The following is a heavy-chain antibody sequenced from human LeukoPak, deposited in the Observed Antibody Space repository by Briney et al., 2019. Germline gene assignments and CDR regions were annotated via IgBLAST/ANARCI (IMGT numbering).Heavy chain of an antibody. CDR2: VSVYNGNT. CDR3: ARTNLDYYDQAAPDY. V-gene: IGHV1-18*01. J-gene: IGHJ4*02. CDR1: GYTFKSYG. Sequence: EASVKVSCKASGYTFKSYGISWVRQAPGQGLEWMGWVSVYNGNTNYAQKFQGRVTMTRDTSISTAYMELSRLRSDDTAVYYCARTNLDYYDQAAPDYWGQGTLVTVSS. D-gene: IGHD3-22*01.